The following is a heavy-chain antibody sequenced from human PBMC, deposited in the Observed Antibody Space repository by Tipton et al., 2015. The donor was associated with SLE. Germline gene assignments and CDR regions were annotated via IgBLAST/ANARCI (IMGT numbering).Heavy chain of an antibody. CDR2: IDPSDSYT. CDR3: ATGGDGYNFPY. D-gene: IGHD5-24*01. J-gene: IGHJ4*02. CDR1: GYSFTSYW. Sequence: QLVQSGAEVKKPGESLRISCKGSGYSFTSYWISWVRQMPGKGLEWMGMIDPSDSYTNYSPSFQGHVTISADKSVSTAYVQWSSLKASDTAMYYCATGGDGYNFPYWGQGTLVTVPS. V-gene: IGHV5-10-1*01.